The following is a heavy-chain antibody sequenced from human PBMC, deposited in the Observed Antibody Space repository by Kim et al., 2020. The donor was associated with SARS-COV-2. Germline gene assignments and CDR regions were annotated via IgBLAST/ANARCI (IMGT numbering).Heavy chain of an antibody. J-gene: IGHJ4*02. CDR3: ARDHFPVVVVAARGFIGY. CDR2: ISYDGSNK. V-gene: IGHV3-30*04. D-gene: IGHD2-15*01. Sequence: GGSLRLSCAASGFTFSSYAMHWVRQAPGKGLEWVAVISYDGSNKYYADSVKGRFTISRDNSKNTLYLQMNSLRAEDTAVYYCARDHFPVVVVAARGFIGYWGQGTLVTVSS. CDR1: GFTFSSYA.